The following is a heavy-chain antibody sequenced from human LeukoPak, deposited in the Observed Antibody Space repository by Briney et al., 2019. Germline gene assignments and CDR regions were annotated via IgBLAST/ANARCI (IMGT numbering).Heavy chain of an antibody. CDR3: LSSNPSSDY. V-gene: IGHV3-74*01. CDR2: VNSDGSDT. Sequence: PGGSLRLSCAVSGLTFSDYWMHWVRQAPGKGLVWVSRVNSDGSDTRYADSVKGRFTISRDNAKNTLYLQMNSLRAEDTAVYYCLSSNPSSDYWGQGTLVTVSS. D-gene: IGHD1-14*01. J-gene: IGHJ4*02. CDR1: GLTFSDYW.